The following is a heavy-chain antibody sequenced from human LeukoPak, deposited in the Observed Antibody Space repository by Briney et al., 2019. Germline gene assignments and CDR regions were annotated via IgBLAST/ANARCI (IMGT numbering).Heavy chain of an antibody. Sequence: GGSLRLSCAASGFPVSSNYMNWVRQASGMGLEWVSAIYTGGTTYYADSVKGRFTISRDNSKNTLYLQMNSLRAEDSAVYFCARDKLGSGYSSDFDCWGQGTLVTVSS. CDR3: ARDKLGSGYSSDFDC. CDR1: GFPVSSNY. J-gene: IGHJ4*02. CDR2: IYTGGTT. D-gene: IGHD6-19*01. V-gene: IGHV3-66*02.